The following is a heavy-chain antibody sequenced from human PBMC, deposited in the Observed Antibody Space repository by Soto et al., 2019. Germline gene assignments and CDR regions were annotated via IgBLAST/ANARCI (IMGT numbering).Heavy chain of an antibody. D-gene: IGHD1-7*01. V-gene: IGHV4-31*03. CDR2: IHHTGST. J-gene: IGHJ5*01. CDR1: GGSISSGGYY. Sequence: QVQLQESGPGLVKPSETLSLTCTVSGGSISSGGYYCSWIRQNPGKGLEWIGYIHHTGSTYYNPSLKSRLTISVDTSKNQFSLKVSSVTVADTAVYYCARGTYSNVRGNYAVWFDSWGQGTLVTVSS. CDR3: ARGTYSNVRGNYAVWFDS.